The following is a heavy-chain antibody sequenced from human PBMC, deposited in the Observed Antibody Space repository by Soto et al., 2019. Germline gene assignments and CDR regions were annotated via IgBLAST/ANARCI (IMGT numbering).Heavy chain of an antibody. V-gene: IGHV4-39*01. Sequence: KPSETLSLTCTVSGGSISSSSYYWGWIRQPPGKGLEWIGSIYYSGSTYYNPSLKSRVTISVDTSKNQFSLKLSSVTAADTAVYYCARQRNDYVWGSYRYFDYWGQGTLVTVSS. J-gene: IGHJ4*02. CDR1: GGSISSSSYY. CDR2: IYYSGST. CDR3: ARQRNDYVWGSYRYFDY. D-gene: IGHD3-16*02.